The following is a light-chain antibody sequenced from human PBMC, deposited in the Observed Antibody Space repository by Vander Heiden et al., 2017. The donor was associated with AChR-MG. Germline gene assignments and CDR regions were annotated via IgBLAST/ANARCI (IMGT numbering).Light chain of an antibody. J-gene: IGLJ1*01. CDR1: SSNIGNHY. CDR2: DNN. V-gene: IGLV1-51*01. CDR3: GAWDSSLSASHYV. Sequence: QSVLTQPPSVSAAPGQKVTISCSGSSSNIGNHYVSWYQQLPGTAPKLLIYDNNKRPSGIPDRFSGSRSGTSATLGITGLQTGDEADYYCGAWDSSLSASHYVFGTGTKVTVL.